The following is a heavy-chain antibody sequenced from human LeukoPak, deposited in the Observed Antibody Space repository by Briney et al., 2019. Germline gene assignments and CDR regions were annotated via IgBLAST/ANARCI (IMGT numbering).Heavy chain of an antibody. D-gene: IGHD4-17*01. CDR1: GFIFSSYA. J-gene: IGHJ4*02. Sequence: GGSLRLSCAASGFIFSSYAMSWVRQAPGKGLEWVSGISGSGGSTYNADSVKGRFTISRDNYKNTLYLQMKSLRTEDTAVYYCAKDPGDYGDYWGQGTLVTVSS. CDR2: ISGSGGST. CDR3: AKDPGDYGDY. V-gene: IGHV3-23*01.